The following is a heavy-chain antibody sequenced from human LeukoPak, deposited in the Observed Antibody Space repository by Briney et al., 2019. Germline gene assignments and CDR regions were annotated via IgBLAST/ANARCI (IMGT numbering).Heavy chain of an antibody. CDR3: ARAGGIVGATFDY. V-gene: IGHV3-66*01. D-gene: IGHD1-26*01. J-gene: IGHJ4*02. CDR1: GFTFSSYW. CDR2: IYSGGST. Sequence: GGSLRLSCAASGFTFSSYWMHWVRQAPGKGLEWVSVIYSGGSTYYADSVKGRFAISRDNSKNTLYLQMNSLRAEDTAVYYCARAGGIVGATFDYWGQGTLVTVSS.